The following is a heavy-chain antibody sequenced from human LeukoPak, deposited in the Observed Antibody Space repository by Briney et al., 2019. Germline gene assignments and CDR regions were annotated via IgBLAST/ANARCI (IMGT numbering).Heavy chain of an antibody. Sequence: QPGGALRLSWAASGFTFSSYAMSWVRQAPGKGLELGSAISGSGGSTYYADSGKGRVTIYRDNSKNTMYLKMNSLRAEDTAVYYCAWGAGRKRYWGQGTLVTVSS. D-gene: IGHD3-16*01. CDR1: GFTFSSYA. CDR3: AWGAGRKRY. V-gene: IGHV3-23*01. CDR2: ISGSGGST. J-gene: IGHJ4*02.